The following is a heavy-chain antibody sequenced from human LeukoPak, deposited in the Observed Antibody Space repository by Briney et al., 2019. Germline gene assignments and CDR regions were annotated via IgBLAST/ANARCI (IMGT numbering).Heavy chain of an antibody. CDR2: INPNSGGT. CDR1: GYTFTGYY. J-gene: IGHJ4*02. Sequence: ASVKVSCKASGYTFTGYYMHWVRQAPGQGLEWMGWINPNSGGTNCAQKFQGRVTMTRDTSISTAYMELSRLRSDDTAVYYCARVLGYCSSTSCSRLDYWGQGTLVTVSS. CDR3: ARVLGYCSSTSCSRLDY. V-gene: IGHV1-2*02. D-gene: IGHD2-2*01.